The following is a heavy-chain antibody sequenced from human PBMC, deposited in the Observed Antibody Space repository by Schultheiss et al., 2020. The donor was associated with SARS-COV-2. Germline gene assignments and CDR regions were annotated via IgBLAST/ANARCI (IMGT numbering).Heavy chain of an antibody. D-gene: IGHD1-26*01. V-gene: IGHV4-31*03. J-gene: IGHJ3*02. CDR1: GGSISTGGYS. CDR2: IYYSGST. Sequence: SQTLSLTCTVSGGSISTGGYSWSWIRQHPGKGLEYIGYIYYSGSTYYNPSLKSRVTISVDTSKNQFSLKLSSVTAADTAVYYCAREGGSYDHAFDIWGQGTMVTVSS. CDR3: AREGGSYDHAFDI.